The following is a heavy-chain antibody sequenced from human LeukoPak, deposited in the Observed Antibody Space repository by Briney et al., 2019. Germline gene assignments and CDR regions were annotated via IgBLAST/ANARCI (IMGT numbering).Heavy chain of an antibody. J-gene: IGHJ6*03. CDR1: GGTFSSYA. Sequence: ASVKVSCKASGGTFSSYAISWVRQAPGQGLEWMGWISAYSGNTNYAQTLQGRVTMTTDTSTNTAYMEVRSLRSDDTAVYYCARTSTGYYSGGHYYYYMDVWGKGTTVTISS. D-gene: IGHD3-9*01. CDR3: ARTSTGYYSGGHYYYYMDV. CDR2: ISAYSGNT. V-gene: IGHV1-18*01.